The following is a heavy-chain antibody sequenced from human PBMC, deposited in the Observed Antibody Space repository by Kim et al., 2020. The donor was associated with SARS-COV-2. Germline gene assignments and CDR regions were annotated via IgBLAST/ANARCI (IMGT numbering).Heavy chain of an antibody. Sequence: GGSLRLSCAASGFTFSSYGMHWVRQAPGKGLEWVAVIAYDGSNKYYADSVKGRFTIARDQSKNTLYLQMNSLRAEDTAVYYCARDLSGGWCFDYWGQGTLVTVSS. V-gene: IGHV3-30*19. CDR2: IAYDGSNK. CDR3: ARDLSGGWCFDY. D-gene: IGHD6-19*01. J-gene: IGHJ4*02. CDR1: GFTFSSYG.